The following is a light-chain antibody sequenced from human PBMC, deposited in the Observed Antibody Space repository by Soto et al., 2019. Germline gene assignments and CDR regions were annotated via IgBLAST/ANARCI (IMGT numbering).Light chain of an antibody. CDR2: DAS. CDR3: QQYGSSPPT. CDR1: QSVSNY. Sequence: EIVLTQSPATLSLSPGERATVSCWASQSVSNYFVWYQQKPGQAPRLLIYDASSRATGTPDRFSGSGSGTDFTLTINRLEPEDFALYYCQQYGSSPPTFGQGTKVDIK. J-gene: IGKJ1*01. V-gene: IGKV3-20*01.